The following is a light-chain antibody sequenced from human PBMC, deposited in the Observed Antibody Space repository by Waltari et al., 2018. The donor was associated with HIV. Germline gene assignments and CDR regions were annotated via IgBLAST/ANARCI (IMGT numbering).Light chain of an antibody. J-gene: IGLJ2*01. CDR2: GNK. CDR3: QSYDISLSASVV. CDR1: RSTIGAAYD. Sequence: QSMLTQPPSVSGAPGQRVTIPCTGSRSTIGAAYDFHWYQQIPGTAPKLLISGNKNRPAGVPDRFSASKSGTSASLTISGLQAEDEADYFCQSYDISLSASVVFGGGTRLTVL. V-gene: IGLV1-40*01.